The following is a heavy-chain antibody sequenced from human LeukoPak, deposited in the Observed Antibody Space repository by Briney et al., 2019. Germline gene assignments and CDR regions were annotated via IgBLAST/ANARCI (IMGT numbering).Heavy chain of an antibody. CDR3: ARVPDYYDSRGGAFDI. Sequence: SETLSLTCSVSGGCISSYYWSWIRQPPGKGLEGSGYLYYSGSTNYNPSLRSRVTISVDTSKNQFSLKLSSVTAADTAVYYCARVPDYYDSRGGAFDIWGQGTMVTVSS. CDR2: LYYSGST. V-gene: IGHV4-59*01. CDR1: GGCISSYY. J-gene: IGHJ3*02. D-gene: IGHD3-22*01.